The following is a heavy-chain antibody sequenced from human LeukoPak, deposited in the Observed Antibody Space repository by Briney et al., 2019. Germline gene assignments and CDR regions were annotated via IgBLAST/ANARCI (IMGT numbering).Heavy chain of an antibody. CDR3: ARSFGVGATSEPDAFDI. CDR1: GFTVSSNY. Sequence: GGSLRLSCAASGFTVSSNYMSWVRQAPGKGLEWVSYISSSSSTIYYADSVKGRFTISRDNAKNSLYLQMNSLRAEDTAVYYCARSFGVGATSEPDAFDIWXXGTXXXVSX. V-gene: IGHV3-48*04. CDR2: ISSSSSTI. J-gene: IGHJ3*02. D-gene: IGHD1-26*01.